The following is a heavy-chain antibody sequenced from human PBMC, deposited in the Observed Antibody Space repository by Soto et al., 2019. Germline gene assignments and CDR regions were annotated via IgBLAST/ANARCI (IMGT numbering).Heavy chain of an antibody. D-gene: IGHD1-26*01. CDR1: GFTFSSYA. CDR3: ARRGSGSYYDH. CDR2: ISGSGEST. J-gene: IGHJ4*02. V-gene: IGHV3-23*01. Sequence: EVQLLESGGGLVQPGGSLRLSCAASGFTFSSYAMRWVRQAPGKGLEWVSAISGSGESTYYADSVKGRFTTSRDNAKNTLYLQMNSMRAEDTAVYYCARRGSGSYYDHWGQGTLVTVSS.